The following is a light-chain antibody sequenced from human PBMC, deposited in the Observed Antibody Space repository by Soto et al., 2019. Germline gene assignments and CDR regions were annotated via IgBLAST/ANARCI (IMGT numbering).Light chain of an antibody. J-gene: IGKJ5*01. CDR1: QGVTTN. V-gene: IGKV3-15*01. CDR3: QQYNNWPFS. CDR2: DVS. Sequence: EIVMTQSPDTLPVSPGERATLTCRAGQGVTTNFAWYQQKSGQSPRLLIYDVSIRATGVPARFSATGSETDFTLTISGLQSGDSAVYFCQQYNNWPFSFGQGTRLEIK.